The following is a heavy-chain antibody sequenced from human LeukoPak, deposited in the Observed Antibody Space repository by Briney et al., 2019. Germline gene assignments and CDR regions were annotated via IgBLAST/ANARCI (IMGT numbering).Heavy chain of an antibody. D-gene: IGHD5-18*01. CDR2: IYYSGST. V-gene: IGHV4-59*01. CDR3: AGSVDTAMVRSPLDY. Sequence: PSETLSLTCTVSGGSISSYYWSWIRQPPGKGLEWIGYIYYSGSTNYNPSLKSRVTISVDTSKNQFSLKLSSVTAADTAVYYCAGSVDTAMVRSPLDYWGQGTLVTVSS. CDR1: GGSISSYY. J-gene: IGHJ4*02.